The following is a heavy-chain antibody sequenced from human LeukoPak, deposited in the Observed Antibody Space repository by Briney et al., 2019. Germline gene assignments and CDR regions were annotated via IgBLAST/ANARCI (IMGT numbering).Heavy chain of an antibody. V-gene: IGHV3-53*01. Sequence: GGSLRLSCAASGFTVSSNYMSWVRQAPGKGPEWVSVIYSGGSTYYADSVKGRFTISRDNSKNTLYLQMNSLRAEDTAVYYCARAGYYSHYFDYWGQGTLVTVSS. CDR1: GFTVSSNY. CDR3: ARAGYYSHYFDY. CDR2: IYSGGST. D-gene: IGHD1-26*01. J-gene: IGHJ4*02.